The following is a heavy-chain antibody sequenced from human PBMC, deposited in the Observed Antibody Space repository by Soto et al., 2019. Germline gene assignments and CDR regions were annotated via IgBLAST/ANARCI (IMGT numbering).Heavy chain of an antibody. CDR3: ARDTGFWGYAILTPQYGMDV. V-gene: IGHV3-21*01. CDR2: ISSSSSYI. D-gene: IGHD3-9*01. Sequence: EVQLVESGGGLVKPGGSLRLSCAASGFTFSSYSMNWVRQAPGKGLEWVSSISSSSSYIYYADSVKGRFTISRDNAKNSLYLQMNSLRAEDTAVYYCARDTGFWGYAILTPQYGMDVWGQGTTVTVSS. CDR1: GFTFSSYS. J-gene: IGHJ6*02.